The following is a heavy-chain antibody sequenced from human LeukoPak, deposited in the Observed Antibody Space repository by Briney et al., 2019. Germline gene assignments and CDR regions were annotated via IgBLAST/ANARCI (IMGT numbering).Heavy chain of an antibody. CDR1: GFTFSSYG. Sequence: GGSLRLSCAASGFTFSSYGMHWVRQAPGKGLEWVAVISYDGSNKYYADSVKGRFTISRDNSKNTLYLQMNSLRAEDTAVYYCASLSYSNYENFDYWGQGTLVTVSS. D-gene: IGHD4-11*01. CDR3: ASLSYSNYENFDY. V-gene: IGHV3-30*03. CDR2: ISYDGSNK. J-gene: IGHJ4*02.